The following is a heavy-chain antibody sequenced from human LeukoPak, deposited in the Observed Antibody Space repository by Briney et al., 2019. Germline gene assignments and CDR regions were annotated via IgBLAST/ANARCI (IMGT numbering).Heavy chain of an antibody. CDR1: GFTFSSYA. CDR2: ISGSGGST. CDR3: ARGQRGDYYDSSGPIPYYHYYGMDV. V-gene: IGHV3-23*01. D-gene: IGHD3-22*01. J-gene: IGHJ6*02. Sequence: SGGSLRLSCAASGFTFSSYAMSWVRQAPGKGLEWVSAISGSGGSTYYADSVKGRFTISRDNSKNTLYLQMNGLRAEDTAVYYCARGQRGDYYDSSGPIPYYHYYGMDVWGQGTTVTVSS.